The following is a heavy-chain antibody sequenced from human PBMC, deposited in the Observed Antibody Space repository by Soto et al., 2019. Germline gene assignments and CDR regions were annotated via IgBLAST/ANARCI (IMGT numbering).Heavy chain of an antibody. CDR3: ARARSGYGPPTYSSVARMDV. J-gene: IGHJ6*02. D-gene: IGHD6-19*01. CDR1: GGSISSYY. Sequence: SETLSLTCTVSGGSISSYYWSWIRQPPGKGLEWIGYIYYSGSTNYNPSLKSRVTISIDTSKNQFSLKLSSVTAADTAVYYCARARSGYGPPTYSSVARMDVWGQGTTVTVSS. CDR2: IYYSGST. V-gene: IGHV4-59*01.